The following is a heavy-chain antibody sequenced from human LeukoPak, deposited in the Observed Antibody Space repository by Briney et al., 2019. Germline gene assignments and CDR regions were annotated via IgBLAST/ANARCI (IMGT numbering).Heavy chain of an antibody. Sequence: QSGGSLRLSCAASGFTFRSYVMNWVRQAPGKGLEWVSGISGSGGSTYYADSVKGRFTISRDNSKNTMYLQMNSLRAEDTAVYYCAKDLSRGGGNLPDSFDYWGQGTLVTVSS. V-gene: IGHV3-23*01. J-gene: IGHJ4*02. D-gene: IGHD4-23*01. CDR2: ISGSGGST. CDR1: GFTFRSYV. CDR3: AKDLSRGGGNLPDSFDY.